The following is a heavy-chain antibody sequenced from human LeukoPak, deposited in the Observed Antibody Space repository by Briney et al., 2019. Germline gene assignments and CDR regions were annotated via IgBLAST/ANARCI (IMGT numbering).Heavy chain of an antibody. V-gene: IGHV4-4*02. Sequence: SETLSLTCDVSDVSIFRSNWWSWVRQPPGKGLFWIGQISPSGSTNYSPSLKSRVTISVDKSKNQFSLKLSSVTAADTAVYYCADDCSGGSCYSGFENWGQGTLVTVSS. CDR1: DVSIFRSNW. CDR2: ISPSGST. J-gene: IGHJ4*02. CDR3: ADDCSGGSCYSGFEN. D-gene: IGHD2-15*01.